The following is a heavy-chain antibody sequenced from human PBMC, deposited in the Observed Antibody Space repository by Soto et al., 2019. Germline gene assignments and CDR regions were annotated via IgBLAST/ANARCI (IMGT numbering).Heavy chain of an antibody. Sequence: GGSLRLSCAASGFTFSSYEMNWVRQAPGKGLEWVSYISSSGSTIYYADSVKGRFTISRDNAKNSLYLQMNSLRAEDTAVYYCARVSSGCPTFDYWGQGTLVTVSS. CDR1: GFTFSSYE. CDR2: ISSSGSTI. D-gene: IGHD6-19*01. V-gene: IGHV3-48*03. CDR3: ARVSSGCPTFDY. J-gene: IGHJ4*02.